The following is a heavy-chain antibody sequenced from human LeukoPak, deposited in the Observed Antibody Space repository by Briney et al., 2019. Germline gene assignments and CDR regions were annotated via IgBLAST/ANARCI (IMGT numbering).Heavy chain of an antibody. CDR1: GFTFSDYY. V-gene: IGHV3-11*04. Sequence: GGSLRLSCAASGFTFSDYYMSWVRQAPGKGVEWVSYISSIGSTIYYADSVKGRFTISRDNAKNSLYLQMNSLRAEDTAVYYCARDSSLTYLFDYWGQGTLVTVSS. CDR2: ISSIGSTI. J-gene: IGHJ4*02. CDR3: ARDSSLTYLFDY. D-gene: IGHD1-14*01.